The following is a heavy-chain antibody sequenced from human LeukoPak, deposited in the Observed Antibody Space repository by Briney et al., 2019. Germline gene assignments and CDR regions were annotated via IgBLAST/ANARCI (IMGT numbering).Heavy chain of an antibody. CDR2: IYPGDSDT. J-gene: IGHJ6*02. CDR3: ARRFCSSTSCYNGYYGMDV. V-gene: IGHV5-51*01. D-gene: IGHD2-2*02. CDR1: GYSFTSYW. Sequence: GESLKISCKGSGYSFTSYWIGWVRQMPGKGLEWMGIIYPGDSDTRYSPSFQGQVTISADKSISTAYLQWSSLKASDTAMYYCARRFCSSTSCYNGYYGMDVWGQGTTVTVSS.